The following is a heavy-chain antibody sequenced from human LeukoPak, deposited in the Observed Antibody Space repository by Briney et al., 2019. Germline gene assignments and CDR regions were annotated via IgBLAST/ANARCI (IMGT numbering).Heavy chain of an antibody. D-gene: IGHD1-14*01. Sequence: ASVKVSCKASGYTFTGYFMHWVRQAPGQGLEWMGWISPSSGGTNYAQKFQGRVTMTRDTSVSTVYMELSRLTSDDTAVYFCARDGSLDYWGQGTLVTVSS. CDR1: GYTFTGYF. J-gene: IGHJ4*02. CDR3: ARDGSLDY. V-gene: IGHV1-2*02. CDR2: ISPSSGGT.